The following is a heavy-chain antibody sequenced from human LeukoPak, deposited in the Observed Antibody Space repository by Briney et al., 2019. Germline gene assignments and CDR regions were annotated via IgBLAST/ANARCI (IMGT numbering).Heavy chain of an antibody. D-gene: IGHD2-2*01. CDR3: ARLKLLWSNYFDY. CDR2: IIGSGGIT. J-gene: IGHJ4*02. V-gene: IGHV3-23*01. CDR1: GSTFSNYG. Sequence: GGSLRLSCAASGSTFSNYGMNWVRQAPGKGLEWISGIIGSGGITYYADSVKGRFTISRDNSKNTLYLQMNSLRAEDTAVYYCARLKLLWSNYFDYWGQGTLVTVSS.